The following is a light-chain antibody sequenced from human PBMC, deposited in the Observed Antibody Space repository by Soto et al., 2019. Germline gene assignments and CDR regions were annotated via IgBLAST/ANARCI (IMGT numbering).Light chain of an antibody. Sequence: EIVMTQSPATLSVSPGERATLSCRASQSVSSNLARYQQKPGQAPRLLIYGASTSATGIPARFSGSGSGTEFNLTFSSLQSEDFAVYYCQQYNNDRTFGPGTKVDIQ. CDR1: QSVSSN. CDR2: GAS. CDR3: QQYNNDRT. J-gene: IGKJ3*01. V-gene: IGKV3-15*01.